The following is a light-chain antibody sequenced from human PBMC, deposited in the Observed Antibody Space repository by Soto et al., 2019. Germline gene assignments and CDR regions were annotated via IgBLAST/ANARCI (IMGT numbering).Light chain of an antibody. CDR3: QQYGSSPLLT. CDR2: GAS. CDR1: QSVSSSY. J-gene: IGKJ4*01. V-gene: IGKV3-20*01. Sequence: EIVLTQSPGTLSLSPGERATLSCRASQSVSSSYLAWYQQKPGQAPRLLIYGASSRATGIPDRFSGSGSGTDFSLTISRLEPEDFAVYYYQQYGSSPLLTFGGGTKVEIK.